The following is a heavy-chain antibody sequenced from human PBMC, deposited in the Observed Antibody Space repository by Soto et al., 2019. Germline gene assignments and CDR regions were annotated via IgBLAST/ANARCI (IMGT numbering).Heavy chain of an antibody. CDR2: IYSGGST. D-gene: IGHD6-13*01. CDR1: GFTVSNTY. CDR3: ARAEWGSSYTQYYYALDV. Sequence: GGSLRFSCAASGFTVSNTYISWVRQPPGKGLEWVSLIYSGGSTYYADSVKGRFTLSRDNSKNTVYLQMNSLRAEDTAVYYCARAEWGSSYTQYYYALDVWGQGTTVTVSS. V-gene: IGHV3-53*03. J-gene: IGHJ6*02.